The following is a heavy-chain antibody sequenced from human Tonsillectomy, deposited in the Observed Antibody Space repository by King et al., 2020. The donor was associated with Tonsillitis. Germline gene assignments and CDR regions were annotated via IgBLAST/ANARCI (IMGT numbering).Heavy chain of an antibody. J-gene: IGHJ4*02. V-gene: IGHV4-34*01. Sequence: VQLQQRGAGLLKPSETLSLTCAVYGVSFSDYYWSWIRQPPGKGLEWIGEINHSGRTNYNPSLKSRVNISVDTSKNQFSLNLSSVTAADTAVYYCARLRNQQLVDYWGQGTLVTVSS. D-gene: IGHD6-13*01. CDR3: ARLRNQQLVDY. CDR1: GVSFSDYY. CDR2: INHSGRT.